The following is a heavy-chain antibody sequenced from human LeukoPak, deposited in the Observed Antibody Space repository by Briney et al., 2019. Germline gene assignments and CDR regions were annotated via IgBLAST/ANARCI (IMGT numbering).Heavy chain of an antibody. Sequence: ASVKVSCKASGYTFTSYGISWVRQAPGQGLEWMGWINPNSGGTNYAQKFQGWVTMTRDTSISTAYMELSRLRSDDTAVYYCARAGKQWLTPFDYWGQGTLVTVSS. J-gene: IGHJ4*02. CDR2: INPNSGGT. CDR3: ARAGKQWLTPFDY. D-gene: IGHD6-19*01. CDR1: GYTFTSYG. V-gene: IGHV1-2*04.